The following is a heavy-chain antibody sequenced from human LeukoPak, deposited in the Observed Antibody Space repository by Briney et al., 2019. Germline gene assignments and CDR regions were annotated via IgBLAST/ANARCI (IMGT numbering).Heavy chain of an antibody. V-gene: IGHV3-21*01. D-gene: IGHD3-3*01. CDR3: ARDRARDYDFWSGYYTPLEANWFDP. CDR2: ISSSSSYI. Sequence: GGSLRLSCVASGFTFSSFDMTWVRQAPGKGLEWVSSISSSSSYIYYADSVKGRFTISRDNAKNSLYLQMNSLRAEDTAVYYCARDRARDYDFWSGYYTPLEANWFDPWGQGTLVTVSS. J-gene: IGHJ5*02. CDR1: GFTFSSFD.